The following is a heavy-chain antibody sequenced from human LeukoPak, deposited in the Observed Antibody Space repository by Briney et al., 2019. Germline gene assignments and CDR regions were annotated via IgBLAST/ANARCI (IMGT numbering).Heavy chain of an antibody. CDR1: GYTFTSYV. V-gene: IGHV7-4-1*02. J-gene: IGHJ6*03. Sequence: ASVTVSCKASGYTFTSYVMNWVRQAPGQGLEWMGWINTNTGNPTYAQGFTGRFVFSLDTSVSTAYLQISSLQDEDTAVYYCARDGSDYSSYYYYYYMDVWGKGTTVTVSS. CDR3: ARDGSDYSSYYYYYYMDV. CDR2: INTNTGNP. D-gene: IGHD4-11*01.